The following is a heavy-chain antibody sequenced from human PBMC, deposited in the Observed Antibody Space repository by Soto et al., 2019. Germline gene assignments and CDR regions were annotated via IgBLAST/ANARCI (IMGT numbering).Heavy chain of an antibody. J-gene: IGHJ4*02. CDR3: AKVNSGWYRWELTAPLYYFDY. D-gene: IGHD6-19*01. Sequence: GGSLRLSCAASGFTFSSYAMSWVRQAPGKGLEWVSAISGSGGSTYYADSVKGRFTISRDNSKNTLYLQMNSLRAEDTAVYYCAKVNSGWYRWELTAPLYYFDYWGQGTLVTVSS. CDR2: ISGSGGST. V-gene: IGHV3-23*01. CDR1: GFTFSSYA.